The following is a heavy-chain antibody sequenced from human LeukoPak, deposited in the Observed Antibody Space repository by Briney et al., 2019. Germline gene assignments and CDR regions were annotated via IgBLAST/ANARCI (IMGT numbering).Heavy chain of an antibody. D-gene: IGHD6-13*01. V-gene: IGHV4-59*08. CDR1: GGSISSYY. CDR3: ARHYGSDGSSWYNWFDP. Sequence: SETLSLTCTVSGGSISSYYWSWIRQPPGKGLEWIGYIYYSGSTNYNPSLKSRVTISVDTSKNQFSLKLSSVTAADTAVYYCARHYGSDGSSWYNWFDPWGQGTLVTVSS. J-gene: IGHJ5*02. CDR2: IYYSGST.